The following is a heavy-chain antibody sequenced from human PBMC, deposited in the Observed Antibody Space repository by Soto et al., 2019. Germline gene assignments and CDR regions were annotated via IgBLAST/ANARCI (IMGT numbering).Heavy chain of an antibody. J-gene: IGHJ4*02. CDR2: ISGSGDST. V-gene: IGHV3-23*01. CDR3: AKDEEAELLFGVVTISRFDS. D-gene: IGHD3-3*01. Sequence: EVQLLESGGGLLQPGGSLRLSCAASGFTFSNYAMSWVRQAPGKGLEWVSAISGSGDSTYYADSVKGRFTISRDQSKNTLFLQMHSLGAEDTALYYWAKDEEAELLFGVVTISRFDSWGQGTLVTVSS. CDR1: GFTFSNYA.